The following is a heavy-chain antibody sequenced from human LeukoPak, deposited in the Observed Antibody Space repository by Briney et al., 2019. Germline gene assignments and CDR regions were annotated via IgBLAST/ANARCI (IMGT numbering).Heavy chain of an antibody. CDR1: GGSISSYY. CDR2: IYYSGST. Sequence: SETLSLTCTVSGGSISSYYWSWIRQPPGKGLEWIGYIYYSGSTNYNPSLKSRVTISVDTSKNQFSLKLSSVTAADTAVYYCARRGPGGILDYWGQGTLVTVSS. V-gene: IGHV4-59*08. CDR3: ARRGPGGILDY. D-gene: IGHD6-13*01. J-gene: IGHJ4*02.